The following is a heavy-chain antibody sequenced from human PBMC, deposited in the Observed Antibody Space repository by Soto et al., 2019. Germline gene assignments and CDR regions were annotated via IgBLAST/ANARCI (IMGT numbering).Heavy chain of an antibody. CDR1: GFTFNGYA. Sequence: EVQLVESGGGLIQPGRSLRLSCAASGFTFNGYAMHWVRQPPGKGLEWVSGISWNSGNIDYSCFVKGRFTISRDNVNNSLFLQMNSLRTEDTALYYCAKDMSALSTTIAPRGAFDIWGQGTVVTVSS. D-gene: IGHD6-6*01. CDR2: ISWNSGNI. V-gene: IGHV3-9*01. J-gene: IGHJ3*02. CDR3: AKDMSALSTTIAPRGAFDI.